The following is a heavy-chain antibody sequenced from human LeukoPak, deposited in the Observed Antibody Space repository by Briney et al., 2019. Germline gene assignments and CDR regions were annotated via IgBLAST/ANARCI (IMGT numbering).Heavy chain of an antibody. CDR1: GGSISSSSYY. CDR3: ARVPTVTFFDY. V-gene: IGHV4-39*01. D-gene: IGHD4-17*01. J-gene: IGHJ4*02. CDR2: IYYSGST. Sequence: SETLSLTCTVSGGSISSSSYYWGWIRQPPGKGLEWIGSIYYSGSTYYNPSLKSRVTISVDTSKNQFSLKLSSATAADTAVYYCARVPTVTFFDYWGQGTLVTVSS.